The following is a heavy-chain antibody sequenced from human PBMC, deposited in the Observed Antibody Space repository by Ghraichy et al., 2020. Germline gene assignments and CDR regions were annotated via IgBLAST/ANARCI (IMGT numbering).Heavy chain of an antibody. CDR2: IYYSGST. J-gene: IGHJ6*02. Sequence: SETLSLTCTVSGGSVSSGSYYWSWIRQPPGKGLEWIGYIYYSGSTNYNPSLKSRVTISVDTSKNQFSLKLSSVTAADTAVYYCARDFCGGDCYPDPVGYYSYGMDVLGQGTTVTVSS. CDR1: GGSVSSGSYY. V-gene: IGHV4-61*01. CDR3: ARDFCGGDCYPDPVGYYSYGMDV. D-gene: IGHD2-21*02.